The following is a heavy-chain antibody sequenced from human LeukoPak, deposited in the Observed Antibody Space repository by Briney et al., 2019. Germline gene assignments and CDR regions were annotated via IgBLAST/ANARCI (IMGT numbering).Heavy chain of an antibody. Sequence: SETLSLTCTVSGGSTSSSSYYWGWIRQPPGKGLEWIGSIYYSGSTYYNPSLKSRVTISVDTSKNQFSLKLSSVTAADTAVYYCARAQAPYYYDSSGYYYDWGQGTLVTVSS. CDR1: GGSTSSSSYY. D-gene: IGHD3-22*01. J-gene: IGHJ4*02. CDR2: IYYSGST. CDR3: ARAQAPYYYDSSGYYYD. V-gene: IGHV4-39*07.